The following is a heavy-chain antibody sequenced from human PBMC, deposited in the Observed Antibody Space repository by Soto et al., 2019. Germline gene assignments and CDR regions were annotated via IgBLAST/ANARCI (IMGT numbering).Heavy chain of an antibody. CDR3: ARDSATVRPRYYFDY. D-gene: IGHD4-17*01. J-gene: IGHJ4*02. V-gene: IGHV3-33*01. CDR1: GFTFSSYG. CDR2: IWYDGSNK. Sequence: GGSLRLSCAASGFTFSSYGMHWVRQAPGKGLEWVAVIWYDGSNKYYADSVKGRFTISRDNSKNTLYLQMNSLRAEDTAVYYCARDSATVRPRYYFDYWGQGTLVTVSS.